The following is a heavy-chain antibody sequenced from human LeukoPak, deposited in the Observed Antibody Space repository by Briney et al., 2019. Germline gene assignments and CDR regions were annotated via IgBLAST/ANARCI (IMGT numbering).Heavy chain of an antibody. CDR2: IYSGGST. Sequence: GGSLRLSCAASGFTVSSNYMSWVRQAPGKGLEWVSVIYSGGSTYYADSVKGRFTISRHNSKNTLYLQMNSLRAEDTAVYYCASPQSTVTTYYYYYGMDVWGQGTTVTVSS. CDR1: GFTVSSNY. J-gene: IGHJ6*02. CDR3: ASPQSTVTTYYYYYGMDV. D-gene: IGHD4-17*01. V-gene: IGHV3-53*01.